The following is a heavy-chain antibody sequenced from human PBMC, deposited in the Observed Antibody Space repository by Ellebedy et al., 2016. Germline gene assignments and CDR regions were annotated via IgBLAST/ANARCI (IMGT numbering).Heavy chain of an antibody. D-gene: IGHD3-22*01. CDR2: IYSGGST. Sequence: GESLKISCAASGFTVSSNYMSWVRQAPGKGLEWVSVIYSGGSTYYADSVKGRFTISRDNSKNTLYLQMNSLRAEDTAVYYCARDYYDSSGYPADWYFDLWGRGTLVTVSS. J-gene: IGHJ2*01. CDR3: ARDYYDSSGYPADWYFDL. CDR1: GFTVSSNY. V-gene: IGHV3-66*01.